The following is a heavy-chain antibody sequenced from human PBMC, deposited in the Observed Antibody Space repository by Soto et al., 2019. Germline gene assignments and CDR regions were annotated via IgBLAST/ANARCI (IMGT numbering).Heavy chain of an antibody. CDR3: ARTPRFRPNRFDP. CDR2: IYYSGST. J-gene: IGHJ5*02. V-gene: IGHV4-31*03. CDR1: GGSISSGGYY. Sequence: LSLTCTVSGGSISSGGYYWSWIRQHPGKGLEWIGYIYYSGSTYYNPSLKSRVTISVDTSKNQFSLKLSSVTAADTAVYYCARTPRFRPNRFDPWGQGTLVTVSS.